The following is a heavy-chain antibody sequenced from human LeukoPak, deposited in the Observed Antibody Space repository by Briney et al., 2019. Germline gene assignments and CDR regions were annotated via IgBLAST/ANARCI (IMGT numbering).Heavy chain of an antibody. J-gene: IGHJ6*03. V-gene: IGHV4-38-2*02. Sequence: PSETLSLTCTVSGYSISSGYYWSWLRQPPGKGLEWIGSIYHSGSTYYNPSLKSRVTISVDTSKNQFSLKLSSVTAADTAVYYCARGGKGPVSYYYYMDVCGKGTTVTVSS. CDR3: ARGGKGPVSYYYYMDV. D-gene: IGHD1-14*01. CDR1: GYSISSGYY. CDR2: IYHSGST.